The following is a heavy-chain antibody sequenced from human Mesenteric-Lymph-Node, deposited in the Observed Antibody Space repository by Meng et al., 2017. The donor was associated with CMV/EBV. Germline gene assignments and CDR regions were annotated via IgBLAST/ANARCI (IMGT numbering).Heavy chain of an antibody. CDR3: ARAGSYYYGMDV. CDR1: GFTVSSKY. J-gene: IGHJ6*02. Sequence: GESLKISCAASGFTVSSKYMSWVRQAPEKGLEWVSVIYSGGSTYYADSVKGRFTISRDNAKNSLYLQMNSLRAEDTAVYYCARAGSYYYGMDVWGQGTTVTVSS. CDR2: IYSGGST. V-gene: IGHV3-66*01. D-gene: IGHD2-15*01.